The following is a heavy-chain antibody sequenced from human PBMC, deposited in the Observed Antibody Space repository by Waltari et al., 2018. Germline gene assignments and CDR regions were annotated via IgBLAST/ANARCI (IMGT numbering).Heavy chain of an antibody. D-gene: IGHD3-3*01. V-gene: IGHV4-34*01. CDR3: TRGGNYDFWSHSPFVDP. CDR1: GASSSSYY. CDR2: IRHPGNT. J-gene: IGHJ5*02. Sequence: QVQLQQWGAGLLKPSETLSLTCSVSGASSSSYYWGWVRHVPGKGLEWIGQIRHPGNTNYNPSLQSRVAISIDTSRNQFSLRVFSVTAADTGLYFCTRGGNYDFWSHSPFVDPWGQGTQVSVSS.